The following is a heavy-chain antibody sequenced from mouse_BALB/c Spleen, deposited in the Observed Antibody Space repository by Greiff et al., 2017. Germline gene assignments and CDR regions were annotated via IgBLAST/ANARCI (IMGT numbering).Heavy chain of an antibody. CDR1: GFNIKDTN. CDR2: IDPANGNT. J-gene: IGHJ1*01. CDR3: ARGGGFPRYFDV. Sequence: EVQLQQSGAELVKPGASVKLSCTASGFNIKDTNMHWVKQRPEQGLEWIGRIDPANGNTKYDPKFQGKATITADTSSNTAYLQLSSLTSEDTAVYYCARGGGFPRYFDVWGAGTTVTVSS. V-gene: IGHV14-3*02.